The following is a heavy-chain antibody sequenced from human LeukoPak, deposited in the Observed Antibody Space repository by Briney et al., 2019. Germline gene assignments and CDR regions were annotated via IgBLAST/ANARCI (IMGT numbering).Heavy chain of an antibody. CDR3: ARDYYYGSGRSYYFDY. Sequence: ASVKVSCKASGYTFTGYYMHWVRQAPGQGLEWMGWINPNSGGTNYAQKFQGWVTMTRDTSISTAYMELSRLRSDDTAVYYCARDYYYGSGRSYYFDYWGQGTLVTVSS. CDR2: INPNSGGT. V-gene: IGHV1-2*04. D-gene: IGHD3-10*01. CDR1: GYTFTGYY. J-gene: IGHJ4*02.